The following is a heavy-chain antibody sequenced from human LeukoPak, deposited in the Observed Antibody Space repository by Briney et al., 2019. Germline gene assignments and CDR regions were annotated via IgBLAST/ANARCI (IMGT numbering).Heavy chain of an antibody. CDR3: ARVASYGSGSYFVY. V-gene: IGHV1-2*02. J-gene: IGHJ4*02. Sequence: GASVKVSCKASGYTFTGYYMHWVRQAPGQGLEWMGWINPNSGGTNYAQKFQGRVTMTRDTSVSTAYMELSRLRSDDTAVYYCARVASYGSGSYFVYWGQGTLVTVSS. CDR2: INPNSGGT. CDR1: GYTFTGYY. D-gene: IGHD3-10*01.